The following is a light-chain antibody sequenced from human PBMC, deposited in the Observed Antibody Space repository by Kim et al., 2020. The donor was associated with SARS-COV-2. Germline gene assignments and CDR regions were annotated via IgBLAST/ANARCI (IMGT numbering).Light chain of an antibody. J-gene: IGKJ2*01. Sequence: DIQMTQSPSTLSASVGDRVTITCRASQSVSSWLAWYQQKPGKAPKLLIYKASTLEGGVPSRFSGRVSGTEFTLTINSLQPDDFATNSCQQNNSHPYTFGQETKLDI. CDR1: QSVSSW. CDR2: KAS. V-gene: IGKV1-5*03. CDR3: QQNNSHPYT.